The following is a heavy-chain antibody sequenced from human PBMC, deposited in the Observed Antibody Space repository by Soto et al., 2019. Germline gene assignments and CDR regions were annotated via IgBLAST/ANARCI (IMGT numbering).Heavy chain of an antibody. CDR3: ARALRGDFWSGYAPSDYYYYGMDV. Sequence: GGSLRLSCAASGFTFSSYAMHWVRQAPGKGLEWVAVISYDGSNKYYADSVKGRFTISSDNSKNTLYLQTNSLRGEDTAVYYCARALRGDFWSGYAPSDYYYYGMDVWGQGTTVTVSS. CDR2: ISYDGSNK. D-gene: IGHD3-3*01. V-gene: IGHV3-30-3*01. J-gene: IGHJ6*02. CDR1: GFTFSSYA.